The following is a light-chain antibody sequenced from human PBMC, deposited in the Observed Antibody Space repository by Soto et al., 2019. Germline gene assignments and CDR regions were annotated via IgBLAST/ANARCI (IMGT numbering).Light chain of an antibody. CDR3: PQYNNWPPVT. V-gene: IGKV3-15*01. Sequence: EIVMTQSPATLSVSPGERATLSCRASQSVYNNFAWYQQKPGQAPRLLIYGASTRATGIPARVSGSGSGTEFTLNISSLQSEDFAVYYCPQYNNWPPVTFGPGTKVDI. J-gene: IGKJ3*01. CDR2: GAS. CDR1: QSVYNN.